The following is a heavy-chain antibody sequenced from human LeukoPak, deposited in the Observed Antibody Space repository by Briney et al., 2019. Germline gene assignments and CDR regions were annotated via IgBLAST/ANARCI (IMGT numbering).Heavy chain of an antibody. J-gene: IGHJ4*02. CDR2: IYENGGTT. CDR3: AKDFRIGYSAHFDY. Sequence: GGSLRLSCVGSGFTFRSHAMSWVRQAPEKGLEFVSGIYENGGTTYYADSVKGRFSISRDNSKNTPYLQMDSLRGEDTAVYYCAKDFRIGYSAHFDYWGRGALVTVSS. CDR1: GFTFRSHA. D-gene: IGHD2-21*01. V-gene: IGHV3-23*01.